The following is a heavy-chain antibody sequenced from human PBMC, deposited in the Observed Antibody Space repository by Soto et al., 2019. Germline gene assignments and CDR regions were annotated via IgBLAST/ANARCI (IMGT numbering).Heavy chain of an antibody. Sequence: EVQLVESGGGLVKPGGSLRLSCAASGFTFSSYSMNWVRQAPGKGLEWVSSISSSSSYIYYADSVKGRFTISRDNAKNSLYLQMNSLRAEDTAVYYCERVGGDDSYFDYWGQGTLVTVSS. CDR2: ISSSSSYI. CDR1: GFTFSSYS. CDR3: ERVGGDDSYFDY. V-gene: IGHV3-21*01. D-gene: IGHD4-17*01. J-gene: IGHJ4*02.